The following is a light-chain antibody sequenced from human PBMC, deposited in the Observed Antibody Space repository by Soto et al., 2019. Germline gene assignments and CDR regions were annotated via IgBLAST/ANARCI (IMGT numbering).Light chain of an antibody. CDR1: QSVSSF. CDR3: QQRSNWPLT. CDR2: DAS. Sequence: EIVLTQSPATLSLSPGKRATLSCRASQSVSSFLAWYQQKPGQAPRLLIYDASNRATGIPARFSGSGSGTDFTLTISSLEPEDFAVYYCQQRSNWPLTFGGGTKVEIK. J-gene: IGKJ4*01. V-gene: IGKV3-11*01.